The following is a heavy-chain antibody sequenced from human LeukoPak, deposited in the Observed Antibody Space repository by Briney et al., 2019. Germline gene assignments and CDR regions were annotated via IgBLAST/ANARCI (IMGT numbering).Heavy chain of an antibody. V-gene: IGHV1-2*02. D-gene: IGHD6-13*01. CDR1: GYTFTGYY. CDR2: INPNSGGT. CDR3: AIAAAGTPYYYYYYMDV. J-gene: IGHJ6*03. Sequence: ASVKVSCKASGYTFTGYYMHWVRQAPGQGLEWMGWINPNSGGTNYAQKFQGRVTMTRDTSISTAYMELSRLRSDDTAVYYCAIAAAGTPYYYYYYMDVWGKGTMVTISS.